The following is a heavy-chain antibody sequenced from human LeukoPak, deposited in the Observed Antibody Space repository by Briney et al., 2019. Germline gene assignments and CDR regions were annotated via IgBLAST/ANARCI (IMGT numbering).Heavy chain of an antibody. CDR1: GGSISSYY. V-gene: IGHV4-4*07. CDR3: ARSSFLTGYYYSFDY. Sequence: SETLSLTCIVSGGSISSYYWSWIRQPAGKGLEWIGRIYTSGSTNYNPSLKSRVTMSVDTSKNQFSLKLSSVTAADTAVYYCARSSFLTGYYYSFDYWGQGTLVTVSS. D-gene: IGHD3-9*01. CDR2: IYTSGST. J-gene: IGHJ4*02.